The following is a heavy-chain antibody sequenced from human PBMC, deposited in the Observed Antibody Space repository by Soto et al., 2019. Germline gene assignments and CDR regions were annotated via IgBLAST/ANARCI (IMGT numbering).Heavy chain of an antibody. CDR3: GRDSLCDGVQCILGYWQP. J-gene: IGHJ6*01. CDR1: GFIFRDYW. CDR2: IKVDGTEK. V-gene: IGHV3-7*03. D-gene: IGHD2-21*01. Sequence: GGSLRLSCAASGFIFRDYWMNWVRQAPGKGPEWVANIKVDGTEKNYVDSVKGRFTISRDNAKNSLYLQMNSLEVEDTAVYYFGRDSLCDGVQCILGYWQPWGQRSAVIVSS.